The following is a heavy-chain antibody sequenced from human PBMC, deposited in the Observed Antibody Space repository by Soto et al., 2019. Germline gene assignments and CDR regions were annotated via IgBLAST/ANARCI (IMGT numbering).Heavy chain of an antibody. CDR2: MYTSGST. CDR3: ARDLWGYCGTDCYPLDV. D-gene: IGHD2-21*02. J-gene: IGHJ6*02. CDR1: GGSISSYY. Sequence: PSETLSLTCTVSGGSISSYYYSWIRQPPGKGLEWIGHMYTSGSTNYSPSLQSRVTISVDTSKNQFSLKLRSVTAADTAVYYCARDLWGYCGTDCYPLDVWGQGTTVTVSS. V-gene: IGHV4-59*01.